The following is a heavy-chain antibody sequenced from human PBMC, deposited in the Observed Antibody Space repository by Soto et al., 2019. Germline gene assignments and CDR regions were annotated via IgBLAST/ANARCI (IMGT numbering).Heavy chain of an antibody. CDR1: VGTFSTYP. V-gene: IGHV1-69*01. CDR2: IIPLFGTT. J-gene: IGHJ5*02. CDR3: ARGATHGSSWYFWFDP. Sequence: QVQLVQSGAEVRMPGSSVKVSCKASVGTFSTYPINWVRQAPGQGLEWMGGIIPLFGTTNYAQKFKGRVTITADEFTSTAYMDLSSLRAEDAAVYYCARGATHGSSWYFWFDPWGQGTLVTVSS. D-gene: IGHD6-13*01.